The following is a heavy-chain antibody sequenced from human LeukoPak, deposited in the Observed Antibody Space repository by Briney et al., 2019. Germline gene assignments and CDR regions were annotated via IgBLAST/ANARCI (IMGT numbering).Heavy chain of an antibody. J-gene: IGHJ4*02. Sequence: GGSLRLSCAASGFTFSSYAMHWVRQAPGKGLEWVAVISYDGSNKYYADSVKGRFTISRDNSKNTLYLQMNSLRAEDTAVYYCARDGSGFGESKPFDYWGQGTLVAVSS. CDR3: ARDGSGFGESKPFDY. D-gene: IGHD3-10*01. CDR2: ISYDGSNK. V-gene: IGHV3-30*04. CDR1: GFTFSSYA.